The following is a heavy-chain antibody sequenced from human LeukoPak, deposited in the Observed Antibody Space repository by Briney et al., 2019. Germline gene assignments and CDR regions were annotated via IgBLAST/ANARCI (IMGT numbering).Heavy chain of an antibody. CDR1: GFIFSSYS. Sequence: PGGSLRLSCAASGFIFSSYSMNWVRQAPGKGLEWVSYISSSGSTIYYADSVKGRFTISRDNAKNSLYLQMNSLRAEDTAVYYCARDLYAYGSGSYGYWGQGTLVTVPS. CDR3: ARDLYAYGSGSYGY. CDR2: ISSSGSTI. J-gene: IGHJ4*02. V-gene: IGHV3-48*04. D-gene: IGHD3-10*01.